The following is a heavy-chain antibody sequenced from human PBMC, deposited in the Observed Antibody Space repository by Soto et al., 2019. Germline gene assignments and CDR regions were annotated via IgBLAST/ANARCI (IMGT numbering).Heavy chain of an antibody. CDR1: GGSIRNYY. CDR3: ARNYGDYVDY. V-gene: IGHV4-39*01. Sequence: SETLSLTCPVSGGSIRNYYWGWIRQPPGKGLEWIGSIYYSGSTYYNPSLKSRVTISVDTSKNQFSLKLSSVTAADTAIYYCARNYGDYVDYWGQGTLVTVSS. D-gene: IGHD4-17*01. J-gene: IGHJ4*02. CDR2: IYYSGST.